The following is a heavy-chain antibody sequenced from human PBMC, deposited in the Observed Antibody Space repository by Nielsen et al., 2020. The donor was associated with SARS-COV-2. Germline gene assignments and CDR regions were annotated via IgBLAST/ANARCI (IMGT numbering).Heavy chain of an antibody. D-gene: IGHD2-21*02. CDR3: AKGFRRDPFDY. CDR1: GFTFSSYW. CDR2: IKQDGSEK. V-gene: IGHV3-7*03. Sequence: GGSLRLSCAASGFTFSSYWMSWVRQAPGKGLEWVANIKQDGSEKYYVDSVKGRFTISRDNAKNSLYLQMNSLRAEDTAVYCCAKGFRRDPFDYWGQGTLVTVSS. J-gene: IGHJ4*02.